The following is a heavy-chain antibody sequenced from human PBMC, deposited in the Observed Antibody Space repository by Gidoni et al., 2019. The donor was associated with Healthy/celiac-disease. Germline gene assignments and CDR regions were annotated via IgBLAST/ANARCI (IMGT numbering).Heavy chain of an antibody. CDR1: GYTLTSYD. V-gene: IGHV1-8*01. CDR2: MNPNSGNT. CDR3: ACLYGSGTIQAFDI. J-gene: IGHJ3*02. Sequence: QVQMIQSGAEVKKPGASVNVSCKASGYTLTSYDINWVRQATGQGLEWMGWMNPNSGNTGYAQKFQCRVTMTRNTSISTAYLALSSLRSEDTAVYYCACLYGSGTIQAFDIWGQGTMVTVSS. D-gene: IGHD3-10*01.